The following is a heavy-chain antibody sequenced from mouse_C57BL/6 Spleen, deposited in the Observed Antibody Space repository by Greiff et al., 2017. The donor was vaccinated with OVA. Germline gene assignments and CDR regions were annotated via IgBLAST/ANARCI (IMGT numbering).Heavy chain of an antibody. CDR1: GYTFTSYW. Sequence: VKLQQPGTELVKPGASVKLSCKASGYTFTSYWMHWVKQRPGQGLEWIGNINPSNGGTNYNEKFKSKATLTVDKSSSTAYMQLSSLTSEDSAVYYCAREKLGSYYFDYWGQGTTLKVSS. V-gene: IGHV1-53*01. CDR2: INPSNGGT. CDR3: AREKLGSYYFDY. D-gene: IGHD4-1*01. J-gene: IGHJ2*01.